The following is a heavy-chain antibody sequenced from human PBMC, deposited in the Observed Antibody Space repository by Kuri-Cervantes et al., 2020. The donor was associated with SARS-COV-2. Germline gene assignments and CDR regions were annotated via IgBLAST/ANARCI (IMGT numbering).Heavy chain of an antibody. CDR1: GFIFDTYA. CDR3: ARVDGGWYGGEYYFDY. CDR2: ISGTGGSST. V-gene: IGHV3-23*01. Sequence: GESLKISCAASGFIFDTYAMSWVRQAPGKGLEWVSVISGTGGSSTFYADSVKGRFIISRDNSENTLYLQINGLRAEDTALYYCARVDGGWYGGEYYFDYWGQGTLVTVSS. D-gene: IGHD6-19*01. J-gene: IGHJ4*02.